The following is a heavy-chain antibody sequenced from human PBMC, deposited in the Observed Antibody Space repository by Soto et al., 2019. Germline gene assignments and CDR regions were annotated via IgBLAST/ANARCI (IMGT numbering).Heavy chain of an antibody. V-gene: IGHV3-15*01. CDR1: GFTFSNAW. J-gene: IGHJ6*02. D-gene: IGHD2-21*02. CDR2: IKSKTDGGTT. CDR3: TTGVTSRGMDV. Sequence: PGGSLRLSCAASGFTFSNAWMSWVRQAPGKGLEWVGRIKSKTDGGTTDYAAPVKGRLTTSRDDSKNTLYLQMNSLKTEDTAVYYCTTGVTSRGMDVWGQGTTVTVSS.